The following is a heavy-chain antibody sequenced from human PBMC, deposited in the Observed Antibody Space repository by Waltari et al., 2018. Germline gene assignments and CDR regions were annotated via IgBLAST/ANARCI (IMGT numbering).Heavy chain of an antibody. Sequence: QVQLQESGPGLVKPSETLSLTCTVSGGSISSHYWSWIRQPPGKGLEWIGYIYYSGSTNYNPSLKSRVTISVDTSKNQFSLKLSSVTAADTAVYYCARDSRGFDPWGQGTLVTVS. D-gene: IGHD3-10*01. J-gene: IGHJ5*02. V-gene: IGHV4-59*11. CDR3: ARDSRGFDP. CDR1: GGSISSHY. CDR2: IYYSGST.